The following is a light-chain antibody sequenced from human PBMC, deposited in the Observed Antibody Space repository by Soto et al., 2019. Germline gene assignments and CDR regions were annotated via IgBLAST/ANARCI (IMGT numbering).Light chain of an antibody. CDR1: QTVSPY. CDR2: DVS. J-gene: IGKJ4*01. Sequence: ENVLRQSPATRSLSPGETATLSCRASQTVSPYLAWYQQKPGQAPRLLIYDVSNRATGIPARFSCSGSGTDFTLTISSLEPEDFAVYYCQQRSNWLFGGGTKWIS. CDR3: QQRSNWL. V-gene: IGKV3-11*01.